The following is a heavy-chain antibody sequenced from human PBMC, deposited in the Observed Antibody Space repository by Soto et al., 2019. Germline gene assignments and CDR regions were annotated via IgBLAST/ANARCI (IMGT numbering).Heavy chain of an antibody. CDR3: ASVSVTPNWFGP. CDR2: IHTGNGLP. D-gene: IGHD3-16*02. J-gene: IGHJ5*02. CDR1: GYTFTTHP. V-gene: IGHV1-3*04. Sequence: QVQLVQSGAEVRNSGASVNISCAASGYTFTTHPIHWVRQAPGHRLEWVGCIHTGNGLPKYSQKFQGRVTITSDTPASTALIGLCGLTSEDAAVFYCASVSVTPNWFGPWGQGTLVTVSS.